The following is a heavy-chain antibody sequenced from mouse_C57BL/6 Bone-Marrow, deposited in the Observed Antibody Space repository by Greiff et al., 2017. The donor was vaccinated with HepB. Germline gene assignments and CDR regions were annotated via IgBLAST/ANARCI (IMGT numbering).Heavy chain of an antibody. Sequence: QVQLKESGAELARPGASVKLSCKASGYTFTSYGISWVKQRTGQGLEWIGEIYPRSGNTYYNEKFKGKATLTADKSSSTAYMELRSLTSEDSAVYFCARSRSTMILRFDYWGQGTTLTVSS. D-gene: IGHD2-4*01. CDR2: IYPRSGNT. CDR3: ARSRSTMILRFDY. V-gene: IGHV1-81*01. CDR1: GYTFTSYG. J-gene: IGHJ2*01.